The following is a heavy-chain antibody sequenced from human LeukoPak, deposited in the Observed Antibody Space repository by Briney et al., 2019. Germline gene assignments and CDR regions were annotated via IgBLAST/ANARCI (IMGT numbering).Heavy chain of an antibody. J-gene: IGHJ6*01. V-gene: IGHV4-31*03. CDR3: ASRYDFWSGYAGVDYYGMDV. CDR2: IYYSGST. Sequence: SETLSLTCTVSGGSISSGGYYWSWIRQHPGKGLEWIGYIYYSGSTYYNPSLKSRVTISVDTSKNQFSLKLSSVTAADTAVYYCASRYDFWSGYAGVDYYGMDVWGQGTTVTVSS. D-gene: IGHD3-3*01. CDR1: GGSISSGGYY.